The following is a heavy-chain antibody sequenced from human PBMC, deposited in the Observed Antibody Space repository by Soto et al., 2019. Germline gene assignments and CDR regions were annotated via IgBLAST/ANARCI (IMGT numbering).Heavy chain of an antibody. CDR3: ASHSYTSKNWFDP. CDR2: IYYSGST. D-gene: IGHD2-2*02. Sequence: SETLSLTCTVSGGSISSGGYYWSWIRQHPGKGLEWIGYIYYSGSTYYNPSLKSRVTISVDTSKNQFSLKLSSVTAADTAVYYCASHSYTSKNWFDPWGQGTLVTVSS. V-gene: IGHV4-31*03. J-gene: IGHJ5*02. CDR1: GGSISSGGYY.